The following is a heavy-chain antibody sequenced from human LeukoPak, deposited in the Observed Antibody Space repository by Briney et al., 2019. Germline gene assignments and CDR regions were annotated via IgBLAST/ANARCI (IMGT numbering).Heavy chain of an antibody. CDR3: ARDQRYCSSSSCPWEPFDY. CDR1: GFTFSSYW. V-gene: IGHV3-7*05. Sequence: GGSLRPSCAASGFTFSSYWMSWVRQAPGKGLEWVANIKQDGSEKYYVDSVKGRFTISRDNAKNSLYLQMNSLRAEDTAVYYCARDQRYCSSSSCPWEPFDYWGQGTPVTVSS. CDR2: IKQDGSEK. J-gene: IGHJ4*02. D-gene: IGHD2-2*01.